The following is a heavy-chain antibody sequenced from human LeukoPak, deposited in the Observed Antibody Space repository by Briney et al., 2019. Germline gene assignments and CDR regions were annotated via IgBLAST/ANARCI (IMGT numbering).Heavy chain of an antibody. J-gene: IGHJ4*02. Sequence: PSETLSLTCTVSGGSISSSSYYWGWIRQPPGKGLEWIGSIYHSGSTYYNPSLKSRVTISVDTSKNQFSLKLSSVTAADTTVYYCARDAPTAYCSGGSCYFDYWGQGTLVTVSS. CDR2: IYHSGST. CDR1: GGSISSSSYY. D-gene: IGHD2-15*01. CDR3: ARDAPTAYCSGGSCYFDY. V-gene: IGHV4-39*07.